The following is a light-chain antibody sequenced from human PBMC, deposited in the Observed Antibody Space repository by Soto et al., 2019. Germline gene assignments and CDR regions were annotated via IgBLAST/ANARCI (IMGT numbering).Light chain of an antibody. J-gene: IGLJ1*01. Sequence: QSVLTQPASVSGSPGQSITISCTGTSSDVGGYNYVSWYQQHPGKAPNLMIYDVGNRPSGVSNRFSGSKSGNTASLTISGLQAEDEADYSCRSYPSSSTSLGTAPNVTVL. CDR2: DVG. CDR3: RSYPSSSTS. V-gene: IGLV2-14*01. CDR1: SSDVGGYNY.